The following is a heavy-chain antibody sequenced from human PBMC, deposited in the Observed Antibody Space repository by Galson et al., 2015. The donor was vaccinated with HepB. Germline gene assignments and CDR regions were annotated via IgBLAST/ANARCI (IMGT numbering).Heavy chain of an antibody. D-gene: IGHD3-16*01. V-gene: IGHV3-23*01. CDR2: ISGSGGST. CDR1: GFTFSSYA. CDR3: SKRGGGGVVDY. J-gene: IGHJ4*02. Sequence: SLRLSCAASGFTFSSYAMSWVRQAPGKGLEWVSAISGSGGSTYYADSVKGRFTISRDNSKNTLYLQMNSLRAEDPAVYYCSKRGGGGVVDYWGQGTLVTVSS.